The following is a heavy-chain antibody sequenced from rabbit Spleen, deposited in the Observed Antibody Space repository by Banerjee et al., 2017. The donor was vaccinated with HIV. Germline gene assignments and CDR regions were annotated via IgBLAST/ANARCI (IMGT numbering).Heavy chain of an antibody. D-gene: IGHD8-1*01. J-gene: IGHJ4*01. CDR2: IYLSSAST. CDR1: GIDFSSWYY. V-gene: IGHV1S43*01. Sequence: QQQLEESGGGLVKPGGTLTLTCKVSGIDFSSWYYMCWVRQAPGKGLELIGCIYLSSASTWYASWVNGRFTISKTSPTTVTLQMTSLIVADTATYFCARDVQGGSDWTFNLWGQGTLVTVS. CDR3: ARDVQGGSDWTFNL.